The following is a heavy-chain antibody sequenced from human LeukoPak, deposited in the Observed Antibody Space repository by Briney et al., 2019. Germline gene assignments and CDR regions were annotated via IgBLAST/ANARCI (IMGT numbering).Heavy chain of an antibody. CDR3: ARGSGTTPLDY. CDR1: GFTFSSYM. J-gene: IGHJ4*02. V-gene: IGHV3-21*01. Sequence: GGSLRLSCAASGFTFSSYMMNWVRQAPGKGLEWVSSISTSSSYIYYADSVKGRFTISRVNAKNSLFLQMNSLRAEDTAVYYCARGSGTTPLDYWGQGTLVTVSS. D-gene: IGHD1-26*01. CDR2: ISTSSSYI.